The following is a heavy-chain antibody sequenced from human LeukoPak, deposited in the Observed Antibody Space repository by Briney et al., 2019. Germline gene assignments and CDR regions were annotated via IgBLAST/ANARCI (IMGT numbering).Heavy chain of an antibody. Sequence: ASVKVSCKVSGYTLTELSMHWVRQAPGKGLEWMGGFDPEDAKTINAQKFQGRVTMTEDRSTDTAYLELSSLRPEAPAVYSCATDLYLYDNSGENAGWFDPWGQGTLVTVSS. J-gene: IGHJ5*02. CDR3: ATDLYLYDNSGENAGWFDP. D-gene: IGHD3-22*01. CDR1: GYTLTELS. V-gene: IGHV1-24*01. CDR2: FDPEDAKT.